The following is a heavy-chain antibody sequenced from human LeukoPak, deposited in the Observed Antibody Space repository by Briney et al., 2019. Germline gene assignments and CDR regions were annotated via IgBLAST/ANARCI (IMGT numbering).Heavy chain of an antibody. CDR2: IKQDGSEK. D-gene: IGHD3-3*01. J-gene: IGHJ4*02. CDR3: ARETMYDFWSGLYYFDY. CDR1: GFTFSSYW. V-gene: IGHV3-7*01. Sequence: GGSLRLSCAAPGFTFSSYWMSWVRPAPGKGLEWVANIKQDGSEKYYVDSVKGRFTISRDNAKNSLYLQMNSLRAEDTAVYYCARETMYDFWSGLYYFDYWGQGTLVTVSS.